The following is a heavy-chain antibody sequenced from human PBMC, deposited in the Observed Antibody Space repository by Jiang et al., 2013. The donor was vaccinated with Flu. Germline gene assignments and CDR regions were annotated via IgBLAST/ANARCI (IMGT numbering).Heavy chain of an antibody. Sequence: SCKASGYTFTSYGISRVRQAPGQGLEWMGWISAYNGNTNYAQKLQGRVTMTTDTSTSTAYMELRSLRSDDTAVYYCARWLGVDTAMVGVDYWDQGTLVTVSS. D-gene: IGHD5-18*01. CDR3: ARWLGVDTAMVGVDY. J-gene: IGHJ4*02. CDR2: ISAYNGNT. V-gene: IGHV1-18*01. CDR1: GYTFTSYG.